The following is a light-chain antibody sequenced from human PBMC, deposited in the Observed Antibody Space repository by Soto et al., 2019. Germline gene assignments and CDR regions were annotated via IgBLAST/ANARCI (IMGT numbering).Light chain of an antibody. V-gene: IGKV3-15*01. J-gene: IGKJ5*01. Sequence: EIVMTQSPATLSVSPGERATLSCRASQSVGSNLAWFQQKPGQAPRLLIYGASTRATGIPARFSGSGSGTEFTLTISSLQSEDFAVYYCQQYNNWPITFGQGTRLDIK. CDR3: QQYNNWPIT. CDR2: GAS. CDR1: QSVGSN.